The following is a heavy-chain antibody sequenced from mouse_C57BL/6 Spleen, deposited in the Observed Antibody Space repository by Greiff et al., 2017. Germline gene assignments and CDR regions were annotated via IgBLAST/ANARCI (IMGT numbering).Heavy chain of an antibody. J-gene: IGHJ4*01. V-gene: IGHV7-3*01. CDR3: ARWYSLLYYAMDY. CDR2: IRNKDNGYTT. D-gene: IGHD6-1*01. CDR1: GFTFTDYY. Sequence: EVKLVESGGGLVQPGGSLSLSCAASGFTFTDYYMSWVRQPPGKALEWLGIIRNKDNGYTTEYSASVKGRFTISRDNSQSSLYLQMNALRSEDSATYYCARWYSLLYYAMDYWGQGTSVTVSS.